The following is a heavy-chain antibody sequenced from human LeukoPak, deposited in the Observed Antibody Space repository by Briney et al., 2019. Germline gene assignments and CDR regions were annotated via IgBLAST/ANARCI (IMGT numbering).Heavy chain of an antibody. J-gene: IGHJ6*03. V-gene: IGHV5-51*01. CDR3: AREERGHSYGGYYYYYMDV. Sequence: GESLQISCKGSGSSFTSYWIGWVRQMPGKGLEWMGIIYPGDSDTRYSPSFQDQVTISADKSISTAYLQWSSLKASDTAMYYCAREERGHSYGGYYYYYMDVWGKGTTVTVSS. CDR2: IYPGDSDT. CDR1: GSSFTSYW. D-gene: IGHD5-18*01.